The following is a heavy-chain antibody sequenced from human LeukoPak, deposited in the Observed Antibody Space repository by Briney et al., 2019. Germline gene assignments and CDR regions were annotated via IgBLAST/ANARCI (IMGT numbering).Heavy chain of an antibody. CDR3: ARDQGATQVRGVTPYLDY. V-gene: IGHV3-30*04. J-gene: IGHJ4*02. D-gene: IGHD3-10*01. Sequence: GGSLRLSCAASGFTFSSYAMHWVRQAPGKGLEWVAIISYDGSDNYSADSVKGRFTISRDNSKNTLYLQMNSLRTGDTAVYYCARDQGATQVRGVTPYLDYWGQGTLVSVSS. CDR2: ISYDGSDN. CDR1: GFTFSSYA.